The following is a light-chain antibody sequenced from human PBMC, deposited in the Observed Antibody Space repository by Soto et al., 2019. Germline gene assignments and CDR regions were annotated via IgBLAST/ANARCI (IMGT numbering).Light chain of an antibody. CDR2: NAS. J-gene: IGKJ4*01. CDR1: QTVRNNY. V-gene: IGKV3-20*01. Sequence: EVVLTQSPGTLSLSPGERATLSCRASQTVRNNYVAWYQQKPGQTPRLLISNASSRATGIPDRFSGSGSGTDFTLAITRLEPEDSAVYYCQQYGGSPLVTFGGGTKVEIK. CDR3: QQYGGSPLVT.